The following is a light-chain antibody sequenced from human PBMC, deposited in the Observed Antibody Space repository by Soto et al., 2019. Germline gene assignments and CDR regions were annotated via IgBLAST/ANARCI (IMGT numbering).Light chain of an antibody. V-gene: IGKV3-20*01. Sequence: EIVLTQSPGTLSLSPGERATLSCRASQSVNNNYLAWYQQKPGQAPRLLIYGASSRATGILDRFSGSGSGTDFTLTISRLEPEDFAVYYCQQYGSSQYTFGQGTKLEIK. CDR1: QSVNNNY. CDR2: GAS. CDR3: QQYGSSQYT. J-gene: IGKJ2*01.